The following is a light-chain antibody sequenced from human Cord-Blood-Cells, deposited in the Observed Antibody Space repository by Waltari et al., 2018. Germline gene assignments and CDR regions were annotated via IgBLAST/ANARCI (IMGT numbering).Light chain of an antibody. CDR2: DAS. CDR3: QQRSNWPLLT. CDR1: QSVSSY. V-gene: IGKV3-11*01. J-gene: IGKJ4*01. Sequence: EIVLTQSPATLSLSPGERATLSCRASQSVSSYLAWSQQKPGQAPRLLIYDASNRATGLPARFSGSGSGTDFTLTISSLEPEDFAVYYCQQRSNWPLLTFGGGTKVEIK.